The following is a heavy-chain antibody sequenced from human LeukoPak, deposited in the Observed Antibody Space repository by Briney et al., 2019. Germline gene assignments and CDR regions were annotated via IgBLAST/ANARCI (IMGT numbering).Heavy chain of an antibody. CDR2: IYYSGRS. CDR1: GGSVSSSRSY. Sequence: SETLSLTCTVSGGSVSSSRSYWGWTRQPPGKGREWIGSIYYSGRSYYNPSHKRRVTISVDTSKNQFSLKLSSGTAAGTAVYYWATIHTITRIDSWGQATLVTLSS. CDR3: ATIHTITRIDS. J-gene: IGHJ5*01. D-gene: IGHD3-3*01. V-gene: IGHV4-39*01.